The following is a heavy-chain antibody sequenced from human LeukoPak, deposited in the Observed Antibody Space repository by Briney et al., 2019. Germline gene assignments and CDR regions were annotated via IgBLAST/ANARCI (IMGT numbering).Heavy chain of an antibody. J-gene: IGHJ5*02. CDR3: ARDLGQYYDTSDNWFDP. CDR2: INSDGINT. V-gene: IGHV3-74*01. Sequence: GGSLRLSCAASGFTFSNYWMHWVRQVPGKGLVCVSRINSDGINTSYADSVKGRFTISRDNAKNTLNLQMNSLRAEDTAVYYCARDLGQYYDTSDNWFDPWGQGTLVTVSS. CDR1: GFTFSNYW. D-gene: IGHD3-22*01.